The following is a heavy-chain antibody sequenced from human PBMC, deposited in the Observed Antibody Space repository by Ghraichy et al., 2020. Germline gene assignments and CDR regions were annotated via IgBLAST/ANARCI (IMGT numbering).Heavy chain of an antibody. CDR1: GFTFSTYD. CDR2: IGTASNT. Sequence: GESLNISCATSGFTFSTYDMHWVRQPTGEALEWVSAIGTASNTFYLDSVKGRFTISRENVKNSLYLQMNSLTAGDTALYYCVRGRWENWYFDLWGRGTLVTVSS. J-gene: IGHJ2*01. D-gene: IGHD1-26*01. CDR3: VRGRWENWYFDL. V-gene: IGHV3-13*01.